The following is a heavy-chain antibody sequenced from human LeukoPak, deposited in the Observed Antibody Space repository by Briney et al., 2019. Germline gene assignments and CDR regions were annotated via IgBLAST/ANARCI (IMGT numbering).Heavy chain of an antibody. CDR3: ARRGDYYGSGSYYFDY. J-gene: IGHJ4*02. CDR1: GFTFSSYA. Sequence: GGSLRLSCAASGFTFSSYAMSWVRQAPGKGLEWVSAISGSGGSTYYADSVKGRFTISRDNSKNTLYLQMNSLRAEDTAVYYCARRGDYYGSGSYYFDYWGQGTLVTVSS. D-gene: IGHD3-10*01. V-gene: IGHV3-23*01. CDR2: ISGSGGST.